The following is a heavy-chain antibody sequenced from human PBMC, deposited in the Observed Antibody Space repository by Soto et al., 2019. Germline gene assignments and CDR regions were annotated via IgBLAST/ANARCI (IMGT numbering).Heavy chain of an antibody. V-gene: IGHV4-39*01. CDR3: ARNAVILVATIRDFGLDP. Sequence: SETLSLTCTVSGGSISSSSYYWGWIRQPPGKGLEWIGSIYCSGSTYYNPSLKSRVTLSVDTSKNQFSLKLSSVTAADTAVYYCARNAVILVATIRDFGLDPWGQGTLVTVSS. J-gene: IGHJ5*02. CDR2: IYCSGST. CDR1: GGSISSSSYY. D-gene: IGHD5-12*01.